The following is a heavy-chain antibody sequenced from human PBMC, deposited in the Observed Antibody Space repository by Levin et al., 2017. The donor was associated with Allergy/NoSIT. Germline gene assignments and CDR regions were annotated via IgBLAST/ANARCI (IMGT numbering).Heavy chain of an antibody. V-gene: IGHV3-33*01. CDR2: IWYDGRYK. J-gene: IGHJ2*01. Sequence: GESLKISCAASGFTFTSYGMHWVRQAPGKGLEWVAVIWYDGRYKYLADSVKGRFTISRDNSKNTLYLQMNSLRAEDTAVYYCARGGGTVVTPWYFDLWGRGTLVTVSS. CDR3: ARGGGTVVTPWYFDL. D-gene: IGHD4-23*01. CDR1: GFTFTSYG.